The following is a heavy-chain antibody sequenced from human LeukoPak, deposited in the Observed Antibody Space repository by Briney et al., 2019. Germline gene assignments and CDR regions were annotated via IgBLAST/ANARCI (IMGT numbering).Heavy chain of an antibody. D-gene: IGHD4-23*01. CDR2: ISGSGGNT. CDR1: GFTFSSYA. J-gene: IGHJ4*02. Sequence: PGRSLRLSCAASGFTFSSYAMSWVRQAPGKGLEWVSAISGSGGNTYYADSVKGRFTISRDNSKNTLHLQMNSLRAEDTAIYYCAKDQYGGNPQYYFDYWGQGTLVTVSS. CDR3: AKDQYGGNPQYYFDY. V-gene: IGHV3-23*01.